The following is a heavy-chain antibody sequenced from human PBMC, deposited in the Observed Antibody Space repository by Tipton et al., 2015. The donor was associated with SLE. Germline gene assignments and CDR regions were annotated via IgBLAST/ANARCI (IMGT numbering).Heavy chain of an antibody. J-gene: IGHJ4*02. CDR3: AREGGIAARRRGFEY. CDR2: IYYSGST. CDR1: GGSLSAYY. Sequence: TLSLTCTVSGGSLSAYYWSWIRQPAGKGLEWIGRIYYSGSTNYNPSLKSRVTISVDTSKNQFSLKLSSVTAADTAVYYCAREGGIAARRRGFEYWGQGTLVTVSS. V-gene: IGHV4-4*07. D-gene: IGHD6-6*01.